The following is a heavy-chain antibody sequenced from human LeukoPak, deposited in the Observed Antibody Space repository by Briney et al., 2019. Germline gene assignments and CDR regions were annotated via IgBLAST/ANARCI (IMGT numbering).Heavy chain of an antibody. Sequence: SDTLSLTCAVYGGSFSCYYLIWIRQPPPKGLDWVGEINHIGSTNYNPSLKSRVTISVDTSKNQFSLKLSSVTAADTAVYYCARGHYYDSSGSHNWFDPWGQGTLVTVSS. CDR3: ARGHYYDSSGSHNWFDP. J-gene: IGHJ5*02. D-gene: IGHD3-22*01. CDR2: INHIGST. V-gene: IGHV4-34*01. CDR1: GGSFSCYY.